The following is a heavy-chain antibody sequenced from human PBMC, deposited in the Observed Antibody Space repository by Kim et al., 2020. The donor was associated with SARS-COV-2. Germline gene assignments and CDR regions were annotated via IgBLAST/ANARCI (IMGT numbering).Heavy chain of an antibody. CDR2: IYHSGST. V-gene: IGHV4-38-2*02. CDR1: GYSISSGYY. D-gene: IGHD3-22*01. Sequence: SETLSLTCTVSGYSISSGYYWGWIRQPPGKGLEWIGSIYHSGSTYYNPSLKSRVTISVDTSKNQFSLKLSSVTAADTAVYYCARALSYYDSSGYSYFDY. CDR3: ARALSYYDSSGYSYFDY. J-gene: IGHJ4*01.